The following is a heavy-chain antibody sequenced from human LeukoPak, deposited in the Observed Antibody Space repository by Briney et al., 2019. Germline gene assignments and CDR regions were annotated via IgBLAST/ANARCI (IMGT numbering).Heavy chain of an antibody. V-gene: IGHV3-48*03. CDR3: VRLNWFDP. CDR2: ISSSGSTI. Sequence: GGSLRLSSAASGFTFSTYEMNWVRQAPGKGLEWVSYISSSGSTIRYADSVKGRFTISRDNAKNSLYLQMNNLRAEDKAVYYCVRLNWFDPWGQGTLVTVSS. J-gene: IGHJ5*02. CDR1: GFTFSTYE.